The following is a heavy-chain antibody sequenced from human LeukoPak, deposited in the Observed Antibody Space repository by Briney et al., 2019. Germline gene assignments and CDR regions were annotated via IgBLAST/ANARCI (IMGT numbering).Heavy chain of an antibody. CDR2: IYYSGST. CDR1: GGSISSYY. D-gene: IGHD6-13*01. J-gene: IGHJ4*02. V-gene: IGHV4-59*12. CDR3: AKAPHYASSWYYFDY. Sequence: SSETLSLTCTVSGGSISSYYWSWIRQPPGKGLEWIGYIYYSGSTNYNPSLKSRVTISVDTSKNQFSLKLSSVTAADTAVYYCAKAPHYASSWYYFDYWGQGTLVTVSS.